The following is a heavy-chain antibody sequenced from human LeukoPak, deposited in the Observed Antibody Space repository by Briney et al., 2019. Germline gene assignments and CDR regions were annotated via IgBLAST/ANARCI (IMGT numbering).Heavy chain of an antibody. CDR3: ARGGFNMDAFDI. CDR2: IYYSGST. J-gene: IGHJ3*02. Sequence: SETLSLTCTVSGGSISSGGYYWSWIRQHPGKGLEWIGYIYYSGSTYYNPSLKSRVTISVDTSKNQFSLKLSSVTAADTAVYYCARGGFNMDAFDIWGQGTMVTVSS. D-gene: IGHD2/OR15-2a*01. CDR1: GGSISSGGYY. V-gene: IGHV4-31*03.